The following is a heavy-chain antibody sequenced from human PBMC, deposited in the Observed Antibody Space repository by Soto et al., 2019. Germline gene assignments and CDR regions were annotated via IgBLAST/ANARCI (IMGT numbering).Heavy chain of an antibody. CDR2: IIPIFGTA. Sequence: QVQLVQSGAEVKKPGSSVKVTCKASGGTFSSYAISWVRQAPGQGLEWMGGIIPIFGTANYAQKFQGRVTITADESTSTAYMELSSLRSEDTALYYCARVAAATTGEVFDYWGQGTLVTVSS. CDR3: ARVAAATTGEVFDY. V-gene: IGHV1-69*12. J-gene: IGHJ4*02. D-gene: IGHD2-15*01. CDR1: GGTFSSYA.